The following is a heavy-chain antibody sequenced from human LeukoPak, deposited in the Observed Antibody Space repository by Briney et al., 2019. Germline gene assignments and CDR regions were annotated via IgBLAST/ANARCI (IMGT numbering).Heavy chain of an antibody. V-gene: IGHV3-7*03. D-gene: IGHD6-19*01. CDR2: INPDGSEK. CDR3: VREGGSGWYSGWFDP. J-gene: IGHJ5*02. CDR1: GFTFSNYW. Sequence: LGGSLRLSCAASGFTFSNYWIHWVRQAPGKGLVWVANINPDGSEKKYVDSVKGRFIISRDNAENSLDLQMNSLRVEDTAVYYCVREGGSGWYSGWFDPWGQGTRVTVSS.